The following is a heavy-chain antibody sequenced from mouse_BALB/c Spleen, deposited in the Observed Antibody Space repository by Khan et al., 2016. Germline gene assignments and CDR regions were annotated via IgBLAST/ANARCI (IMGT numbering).Heavy chain of an antibody. V-gene: IGHV1-9*01. D-gene: IGHD2-10*01. CDR2: ILPGNGST. Sequence: QVQLQQSGAELMKPGASVKISCKATGYRFSSYWIEWVKQRPGHGLEWIGEILPGNGSTNYNEKFKGKATFTADTSSNTAYMQLSSLTSEDSAVYYWARGAALLENAMDYWGQGTSATVSS. CDR1: GYRFSSYW. J-gene: IGHJ4*01. CDR3: ARGAALLENAMDY.